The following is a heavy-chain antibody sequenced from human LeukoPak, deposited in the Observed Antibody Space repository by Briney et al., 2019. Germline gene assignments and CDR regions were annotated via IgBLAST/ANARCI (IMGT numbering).Heavy chain of an antibody. V-gene: IGHV3-9*01. Sequence: PGRSLRLSCAASGFTFDDYAMHWVRQAPGKGLEWVSGISWNSGSIGYADSVKGRFTISRDNAKNSLYLQMNSLRAEDTALYYCARGEAAANAFDIRGQGTMVTVSS. CDR2: ISWNSGSI. CDR1: GFTFDDYA. CDR3: ARGEAAANAFDI. J-gene: IGHJ3*02. D-gene: IGHD6-13*01.